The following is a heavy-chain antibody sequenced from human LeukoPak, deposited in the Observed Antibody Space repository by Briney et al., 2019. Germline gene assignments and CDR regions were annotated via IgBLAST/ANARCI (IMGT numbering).Heavy chain of an antibody. D-gene: IGHD3-22*01. CDR3: ARDFYDSSGYYHSQE. Sequence: GGSLRLSCAASGFTVSSDYMSWVRQAPGKGLEWVAIISYDGSNQYYADSVKGRFTISRDNSKNTVYLEMNSLRAEDTAVYHCARDFYDSSGYYHSQEWGQGTLVTVSS. V-gene: IGHV3-30-3*01. CDR1: GFTVSSDY. J-gene: IGHJ1*01. CDR2: ISYDGSNQ.